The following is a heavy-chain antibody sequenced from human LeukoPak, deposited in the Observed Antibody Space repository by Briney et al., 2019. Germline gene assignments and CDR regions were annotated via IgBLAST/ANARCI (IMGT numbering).Heavy chain of an antibody. D-gene: IGHD3-22*01. V-gene: IGHV3-7*01. J-gene: IGHJ4*02. Sequence: GGSLRLSCAASGFSFTTYWMSWVRQAPGKGLEWVANINQDGTEKYYVDSVKGRFTISRDNAKNSLYLQMNSLRAEDTAVYYCARAYYYDSSGYVYYFEYWGQGTLVTVSS. CDR3: ARAYYYDSSGYVYYFEY. CDR2: INQDGTEK. CDR1: GFSFTTYW.